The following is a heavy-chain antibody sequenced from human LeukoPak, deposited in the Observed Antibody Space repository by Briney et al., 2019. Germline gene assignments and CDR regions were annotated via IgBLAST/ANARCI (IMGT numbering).Heavy chain of an antibody. Sequence: ASVKVSCKASGYTFTSYGISWVRQAPGQGLEWMGWISAYNGNTNYAQKLQGRATMTTDTSTSTAYMELRSLRSDDTAVYYCARAASAAGISFFDYWGQGTLVTVSS. D-gene: IGHD6-13*01. J-gene: IGHJ4*02. CDR3: ARAASAAGISFFDY. V-gene: IGHV1-18*01. CDR1: GYTFTSYG. CDR2: ISAYNGNT.